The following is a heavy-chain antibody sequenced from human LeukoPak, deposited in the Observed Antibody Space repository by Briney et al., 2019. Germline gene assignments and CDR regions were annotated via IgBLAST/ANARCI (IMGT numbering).Heavy chain of an antibody. CDR1: GFTFSSYG. CDR2: IRYDGSNK. Sequence: GGSLRLSCAASGFTFSSYGMHWVRQAPGKGLEWVAFIRYDGSNKYYADSVKGRFTISRDNSKNTLYLQMNSLRAEDTAVYYCAKDGLGSRSYPIYLYWGQGTLVTVSS. V-gene: IGHV3-30*02. J-gene: IGHJ4*02. CDR3: AKDGLGSRSYPIYLY. D-gene: IGHD1-26*01.